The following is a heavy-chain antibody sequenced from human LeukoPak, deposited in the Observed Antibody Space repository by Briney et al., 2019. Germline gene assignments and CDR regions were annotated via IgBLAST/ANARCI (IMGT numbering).Heavy chain of an antibody. V-gene: IGHV5-51*01. CDR3: ARRSGSDALDI. J-gene: IGHJ3*02. D-gene: IGHD3-10*01. Sequence: GESLKISCKGSGYSFTSYWIAWVRQMPGKGLEWMGIIYPGDSYTTYSPSFQGQVTISANKSISTAYLQWRSLKASDTAMYYCARRSGSDALDIWGQGTMVTVSS. CDR1: GYSFTSYW. CDR2: IYPGDSYT.